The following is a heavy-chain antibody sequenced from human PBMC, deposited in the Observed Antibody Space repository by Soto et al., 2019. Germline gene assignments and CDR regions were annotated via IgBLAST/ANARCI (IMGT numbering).Heavy chain of an antibody. CDR1: GFTFSSYG. CDR3: AKDGTYYYDKGPFDP. CDR2: ISYDGSNK. J-gene: IGHJ5*02. D-gene: IGHD3-22*01. Sequence: GGSLRLSCAASGFTFSSYGMHWVRQAPGKGLEWVAVISYDGSNKYYADSVEGRFTISRDNSKNTLYLQMNSLRAEDTAVYYCAKDGTYYYDKGPFDPWGQGT. V-gene: IGHV3-30*18.